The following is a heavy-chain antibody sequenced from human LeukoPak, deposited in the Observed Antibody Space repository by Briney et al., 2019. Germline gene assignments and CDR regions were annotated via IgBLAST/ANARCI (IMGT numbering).Heavy chain of an antibody. D-gene: IGHD2-15*01. J-gene: IGHJ3*01. CDR2: IYPGDSDT. V-gene: IGHV5-51*01. CDR1: GYSFTSYC. Sequence: GESLKISCKVSGYSFTSYCIVWARHMRGKGLEWMGIIYPGDSDTRYSPSFQGQVTISADKSISTAYLQWSSLKVSDTAMYYCARHLYCSGGSCYEPWGQGKMVTVSS. CDR3: ARHLYCSGGSCYEP.